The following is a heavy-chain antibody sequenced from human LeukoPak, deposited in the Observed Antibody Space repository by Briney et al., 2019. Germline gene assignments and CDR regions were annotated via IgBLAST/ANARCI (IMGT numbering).Heavy chain of an antibody. Sequence: ASVKVSCKASGYTFTSYYMHWVRQAPGQGLEWMGIINPSGGSTSYAQKFQGRVTVTRDMSTSTVYMELSSLGSEDTAVYYCARVGVVPAAMDWYFDLWGRGTLVTLSS. CDR1: GYTFTSYY. CDR2: INPSGGST. V-gene: IGHV1-46*01. J-gene: IGHJ2*01. D-gene: IGHD2-2*01. CDR3: ARVGVVPAAMDWYFDL.